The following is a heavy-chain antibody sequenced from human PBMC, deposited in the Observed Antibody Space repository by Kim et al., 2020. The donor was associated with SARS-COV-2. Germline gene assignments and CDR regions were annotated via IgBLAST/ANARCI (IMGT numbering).Heavy chain of an antibody. D-gene: IGHD2-15*01. CDR1: GGSISSSSYY. CDR2: IYYSGST. V-gene: IGHV4-39*01. CDR3: ARRAGCSGGSCFLPDY. Sequence: SETLSLTCTVSGGSISSSSYYWGWIRQPPGKGLEWIGSIYYSGSTYYNPSLKSRVTISVDTSKNQFSLKLSSVTAADTAVYYCARRAGCSGGSCFLPDYWGQGTLVTVSS. J-gene: IGHJ4*02.